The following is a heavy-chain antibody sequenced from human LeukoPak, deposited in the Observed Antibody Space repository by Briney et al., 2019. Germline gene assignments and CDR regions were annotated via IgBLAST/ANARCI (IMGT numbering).Heavy chain of an antibody. D-gene: IGHD6-6*01. CDR2: INPNSGGT. CDR1: GYTFTGYY. V-gene: IGHV1-2*02. J-gene: IGHJ4*02. CDR3: ARTQTAFSSSQDY. Sequence: ASVKVSCKASGYTFTGYYMHWVRQATGQGLEWMGWINPNSGGTNYAQKFQGRVTMTTDTSTSTAYMELRSLRSDDTAVYYCARTQTAFSSSQDYWGQGTLVTVSS.